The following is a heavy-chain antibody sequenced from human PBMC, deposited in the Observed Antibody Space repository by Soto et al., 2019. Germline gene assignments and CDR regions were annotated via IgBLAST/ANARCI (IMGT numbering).Heavy chain of an antibody. CDR1: GYSFTSYW. CDR3: ARRGQWLVRGSSWFDP. D-gene: IGHD6-19*01. CDR2: IYPGDSDT. V-gene: IGHV5-51*01. J-gene: IGHJ5*02. Sequence: PGESLKISCKGSGYSFTSYWIGWVRQMPGKGLEWMGIIYPGDSDTRYSPSFQGQVTISADKSISTAYLQWSSLKASDTAMYYCARRGQWLVRGSSWFDPWGQGTLVTVSS.